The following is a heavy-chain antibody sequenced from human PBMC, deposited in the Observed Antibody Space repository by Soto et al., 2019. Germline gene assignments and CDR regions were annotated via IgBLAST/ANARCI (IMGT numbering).Heavy chain of an antibody. CDR3: ARVGYDFWSGYPGPIYYYYYCMDV. Sequence: QVQLVQSGAEVKKPGSSVKVSCKASGGTFSSYAISWVRQAPGQVLEWMGGIIPIFGTANYAQEFQGRVTIAADDSTSIDYMVLRSLRAEDTAVYYCARVGYDFWSGYPGPIYYYYYCMDVCGHGTTVTVSS. CDR2: IIPIFGTA. CDR1: GGTFSSYA. J-gene: IGHJ6*02. D-gene: IGHD3-3*01. V-gene: IGHV1-69*01.